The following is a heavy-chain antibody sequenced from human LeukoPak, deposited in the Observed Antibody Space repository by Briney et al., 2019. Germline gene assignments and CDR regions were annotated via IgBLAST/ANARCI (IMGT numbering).Heavy chain of an antibody. D-gene: IGHD1-26*01. CDR2: IYPGDSGP. CDR3: GMSGDRVPLQDDVFDV. CDR1: GYSFTSYC. J-gene: IGHJ3*01. V-gene: IGHV5-51*01. Sequence: GESLKISCRVSGYSFTSYCIGWVRQMPGKGLEWMGIIYPGDSGPTYSPSFQGQVTISVDKSINTAYLQWSSLQASDTAMYYCGMSGDRVPLQDDVFDVWGQGTMVTVST.